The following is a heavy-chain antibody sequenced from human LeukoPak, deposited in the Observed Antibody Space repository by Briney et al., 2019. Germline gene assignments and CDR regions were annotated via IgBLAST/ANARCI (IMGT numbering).Heavy chain of an antibody. V-gene: IGHV1-69*13. CDR1: GGTFSSYA. D-gene: IGHD1-14*01. Sequence: GASVKVSCKASGGTFSSYAISWVRQAPGQGLEWMGGIIPIFGTANYAQKFQGRVTITADESTSTAYMELSSLRSEDTAVYYCARPLRSGTNTAVGYYYGMDVWGKGTTVTVSS. CDR3: ARPLRSGTNTAVGYYYGMDV. CDR2: IIPIFGTA. J-gene: IGHJ6*04.